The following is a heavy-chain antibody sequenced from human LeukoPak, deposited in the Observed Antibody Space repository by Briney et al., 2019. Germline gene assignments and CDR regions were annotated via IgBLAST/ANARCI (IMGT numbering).Heavy chain of an antibody. D-gene: IGHD3-10*01. V-gene: IGHV1-2*02. J-gene: IGHJ6*03. CDR2: INPNSGGT. CDR3: ARDLIDGSGSYYYYYYMDV. Sequence: ASVKVSCKASGYTFTGYYMHWVRQAPGHGLEWMGWINPNSGGTNYAQKFQGRVTMTRDTSISTAYMELSRLRSDDTAVYYCARDLIDGSGSYYYYYYMDVWGKGTTVTISS. CDR1: GYTFTGYY.